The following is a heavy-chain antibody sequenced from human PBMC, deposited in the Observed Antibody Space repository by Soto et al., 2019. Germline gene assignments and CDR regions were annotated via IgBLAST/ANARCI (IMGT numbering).Heavy chain of an antibody. V-gene: IGHV4-59*08. CDR2: IYYSGST. CDR1: GGSISSYY. J-gene: IGHJ6*03. CDR3: ARHGGSLPLRCSGGSCMGPYYYYYMDV. D-gene: IGHD2-15*01. Sequence: SETLSLTCTVSGGSISSYYWSWIRQPPGKGLEWIGYIYYSGSTNYNPSLKSRVTISVDTSKNQFSLKLSSVTAADTAVYYCARHGGSLPLRCSGGSCMGPYYYYYMDVWGKGSTVTVSS.